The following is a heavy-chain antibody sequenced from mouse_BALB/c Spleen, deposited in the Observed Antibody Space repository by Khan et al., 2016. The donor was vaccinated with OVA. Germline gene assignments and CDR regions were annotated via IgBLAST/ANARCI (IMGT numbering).Heavy chain of an antibody. Sequence: QVQLQQSGAELARPGASVKLSCKASGYTFTDYYINWVKQRTGQGLEWIGEISPGSGDTYYNESLKGKSTLTADNSSSKAYMQPSSLTSAASAVYVMARRAYFGYTFAYWGQGTLVTVSA. CDR3: ARRAYFGYTFAY. CDR1: GYTFTDYY. D-gene: IGHD1-2*01. J-gene: IGHJ3*01. V-gene: IGHV1-77*01. CDR2: ISPGSGDT.